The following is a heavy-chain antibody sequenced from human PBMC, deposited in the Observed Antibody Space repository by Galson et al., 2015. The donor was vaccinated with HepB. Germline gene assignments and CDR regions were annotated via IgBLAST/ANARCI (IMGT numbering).Heavy chain of an antibody. CDR3: STGGYFIDY. CDR1: GFTFSSYG. D-gene: IGHD5-18*01. J-gene: IGHJ4*01. Sequence: SLRLSCAASGFTFSSYGMHWVRQAPGKGLEWVAVIWYDGSNKYYADSVKGRFTISRDDSKNTVYLQLNSLKIEDTAVYYCSTGGYFIDYWGLGTLVTVSS. CDR2: IWYDGSNK. V-gene: IGHV3-33*01.